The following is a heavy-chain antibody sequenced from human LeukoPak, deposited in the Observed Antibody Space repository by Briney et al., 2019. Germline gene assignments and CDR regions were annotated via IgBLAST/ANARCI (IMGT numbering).Heavy chain of an antibody. V-gene: IGHV3-48*03. D-gene: IGHD3-10*01. CDR2: ISSSGSTI. Sequence: GGSLRLSCAAPGFTFSSYEMNSVRQAPGKGLEWVSYISSSGSTIYYADSVKGRFTISRDNAKNSLYLQMNSLRAEDTAVYYCATSWGRVRGDHAYWGQGTLVTVSS. CDR3: ATSWGRVRGDHAY. CDR1: GFTFSSYE. J-gene: IGHJ4*02.